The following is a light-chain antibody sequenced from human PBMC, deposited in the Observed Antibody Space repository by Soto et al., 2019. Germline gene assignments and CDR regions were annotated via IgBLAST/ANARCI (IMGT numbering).Light chain of an antibody. CDR2: NVS. CDR1: SSDIGGYDY. CDR3: GSFTSSTTLV. V-gene: IGLV2-14*01. J-gene: IGLJ2*01. Sequence: QSALTQPASVSGSPGQSITISCTGTSSDIGGYDYVSWYQQYPGKAPKLMIHNVSNRPSGVSNRFSGSKSGNTASLTISGLQAEDEADYFCGSFTSSTTLVFGGGTKLTVL.